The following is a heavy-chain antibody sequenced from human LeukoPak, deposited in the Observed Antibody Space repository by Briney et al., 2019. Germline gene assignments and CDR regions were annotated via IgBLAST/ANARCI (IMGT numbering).Heavy chain of an antibody. V-gene: IGHV3-11*01. Sequence: GGSLRLSCAASGFTFSDYYMSWIRQAPGKGLEWVSYISSGGRTIYYADSVKGRFTISRDNSKNTLYLQMNSLRAEDTAVYYCAAPTRVGARCDYWGQGTLVTVSS. CDR3: AAPTRVGARCDY. J-gene: IGHJ4*02. D-gene: IGHD1-26*01. CDR1: GFTFSDYY. CDR2: ISSGGRTI.